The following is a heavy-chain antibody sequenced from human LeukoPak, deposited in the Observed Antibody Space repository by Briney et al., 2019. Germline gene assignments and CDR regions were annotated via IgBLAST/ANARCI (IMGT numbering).Heavy chain of an antibody. J-gene: IGHJ2*01. V-gene: IGHV4-31*03. CDR3: AVARDGGISAWYVDL. CDR2: IYYSGST. D-gene: IGHD4-23*01. Sequence: SETLSRTCSVSGGSISSGGYYWSWIRQHPGKGLEWIGYIYYSGSTYYNPSLKSRVTISVDTSKNQFSLKLSSVTAADTAVYYCAVARDGGISAWYVDLWRRGNRVTVSS. CDR1: GGSISSGGYY.